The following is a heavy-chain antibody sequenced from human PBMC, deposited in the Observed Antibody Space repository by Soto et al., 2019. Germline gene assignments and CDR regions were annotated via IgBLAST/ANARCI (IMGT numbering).Heavy chain of an antibody. V-gene: IGHV4-59*01. J-gene: IGHJ4*02. CDR1: GGSISSYY. Sequence: PSETLSLTCTVSGGSISSYYWSWIRQPPGKGLEWIGYIYYSGSTNYNPSLKSRVTISVDTSKNQSSLKLSSVTAADTAVYYCASVGYSSSWYEVGYFDYWGQGTLVTVSS. CDR3: ASVGYSSSWYEVGYFDY. D-gene: IGHD6-13*01. CDR2: IYYSGST.